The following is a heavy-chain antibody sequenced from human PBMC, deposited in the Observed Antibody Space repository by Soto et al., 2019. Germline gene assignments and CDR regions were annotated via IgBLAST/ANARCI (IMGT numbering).Heavy chain of an antibody. CDR3: ARGGGVGVAGSAAFDM. CDR2: INPATGAA. Sequence: QLHLVQSGAVVKKPGASVTVSCSASGYPVTAYYMHWVRQAPGRGLEWMGGINPATGAAKYTQTFQGRANMARGTATSTEFMELRGLASGDTAVFYFARGGGVGVAGSAAFDMWGQGTLVTVSS. J-gene: IGHJ3*02. CDR1: GYPVTAYY. D-gene: IGHD3-3*01. V-gene: IGHV1-2*02.